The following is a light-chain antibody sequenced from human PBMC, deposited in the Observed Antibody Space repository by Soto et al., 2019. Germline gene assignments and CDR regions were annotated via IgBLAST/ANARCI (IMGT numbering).Light chain of an antibody. CDR2: GAS. CDR1: QSISSNY. V-gene: IGKV3-20*01. CDR3: QQYGTSPLT. Sequence: DIGMTQSPGTLSLSPGERATLSCRASQSISSNYLAWYQQKPGQSPRLLIYGASSRATGIPDRFSGRGSGTDFTLTISRLEPEEFAGYFCQQYGTSPLTFGQGTKGEIK. J-gene: IGKJ1*01.